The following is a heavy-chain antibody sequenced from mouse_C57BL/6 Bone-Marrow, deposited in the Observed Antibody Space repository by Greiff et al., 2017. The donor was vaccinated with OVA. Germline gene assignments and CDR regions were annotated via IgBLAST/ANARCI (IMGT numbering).Heavy chain of an antibody. J-gene: IGHJ1*03. D-gene: IGHD2-4*01. CDR3: TTTLYYYDSDWYFDV. Sequence: EVQLQQSGAELVRPGASVKLSCTASGFNIKDDYMHWVQQTPEQGLEWIGWIGPENGDTEYASKFQGKSTITADTSSTTAYLQLSSLTSENTAVYYCTTTLYYYDSDWYFDVWGTGTTVTVSS. CDR1: GFNIKDDY. CDR2: IGPENGDT. V-gene: IGHV14-4*01.